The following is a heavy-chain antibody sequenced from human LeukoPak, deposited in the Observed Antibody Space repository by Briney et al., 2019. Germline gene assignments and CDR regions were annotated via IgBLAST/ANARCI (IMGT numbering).Heavy chain of an antibody. CDR2: ISYDGSNK. D-gene: IGHD6-6*01. Sequence: GRSLRLSCAASGFTFSSYAMHWVRQAPGKGLEWVAVISYDGSNKYYADSVKGRFTISRDNSKDTLYLQMNSLRAEDTAVYYCARAGRFYSSSPSYYYYYGMDVWGQGTTVTVSS. CDR1: GFTFSSYA. CDR3: ARAGRFYSSSPSYYYYYGMDV. J-gene: IGHJ6*02. V-gene: IGHV3-30*04.